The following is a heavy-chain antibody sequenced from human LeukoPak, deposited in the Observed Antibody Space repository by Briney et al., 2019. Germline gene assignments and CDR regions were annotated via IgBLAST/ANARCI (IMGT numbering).Heavy chain of an antibody. Sequence: PSETLSLTCTVSGGSFSSYYWSWIRQPPGKGLEWIGYIYYSGSTNYNPSLKSRVTISVDTSKNQFSLKLSSVTAADTAVYYCARAKRFGELLPDYYYGMDVWGQGTTVTVSS. CDR1: GGSFSSYY. CDR3: ARAKRFGELLPDYYYGMDV. D-gene: IGHD3-10*01. CDR2: IYYSGST. V-gene: IGHV4-59*12. J-gene: IGHJ6*02.